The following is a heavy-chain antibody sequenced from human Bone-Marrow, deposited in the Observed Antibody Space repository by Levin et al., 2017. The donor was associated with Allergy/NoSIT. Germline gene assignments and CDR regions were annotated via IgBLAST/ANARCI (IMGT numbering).Heavy chain of an antibody. D-gene: IGHD3-22*01. J-gene: IGHJ4*02. CDR1: GFTFTTYS. Sequence: PGGSLRLSCAASGFTFTTYSMTWVRQAPGKGLEWVSSISSSTYYTYYADSVRGRFTISRDNAKNSLFLQMNSLRAEDTATYYCAREEGDYYDTSGYYAPDYWGQGSLVTVSS. CDR3: AREEGDYYDTSGYYAPDY. V-gene: IGHV3-21*04. CDR2: ISSSTYYT.